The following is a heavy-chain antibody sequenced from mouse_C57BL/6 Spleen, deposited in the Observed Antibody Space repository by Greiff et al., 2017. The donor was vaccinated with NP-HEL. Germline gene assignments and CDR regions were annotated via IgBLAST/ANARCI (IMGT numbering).Heavy chain of an antibody. CDR2: IYPGDGDT. V-gene: IGHV1-82*01. CDR1: GYAFSSSW. CDR3: ARQNGSKFAY. Sequence: VQLQQSGPELVKPGASVKISCKASGYAFSSSWMNWVKQRPGKGLEWIGRIYPGDGDTNYNGKFKGKATLTADKSSSTAYMQLSSLTSEDSAVYFCARQNGSKFAYWGQGTLVTVSA. J-gene: IGHJ3*01. D-gene: IGHD1-1*01.